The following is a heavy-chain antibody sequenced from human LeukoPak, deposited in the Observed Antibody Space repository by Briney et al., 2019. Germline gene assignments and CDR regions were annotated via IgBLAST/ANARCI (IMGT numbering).Heavy chain of an antibody. CDR3: AKDLLYCTDTTCRDFSYYYMDL. CDR2: IRYDGSNK. CDR1: GFSFTRYG. D-gene: IGHD2-8*02. V-gene: IGHV3-30*02. Sequence: TGGSLRLSCAASGFSFTRYGIHWVRQAPGKGLEWVTFIRYDGSNKYYADSVKGRFTISRDNSKNTVYLQMNSLRAEDTAMYYCAKDLLYCTDTTCRDFSYYYMDLWGKGTTVTVSS. J-gene: IGHJ6*03.